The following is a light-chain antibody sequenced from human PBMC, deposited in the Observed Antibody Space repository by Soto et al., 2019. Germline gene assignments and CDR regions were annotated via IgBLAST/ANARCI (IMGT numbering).Light chain of an antibody. V-gene: IGKV3-11*01. CDR3: QQRSNWPSIT. Sequence: ENVLTQSPATLSLSPGERATLSCRASQSVSSYLAWYQQKPGQAPRLLIYDASNRATGIPARFSGSGSGTDFTLTINSLEPEDFAVYYCQQRSNWPSITFGQGTRREIK. J-gene: IGKJ5*01. CDR1: QSVSSY. CDR2: DAS.